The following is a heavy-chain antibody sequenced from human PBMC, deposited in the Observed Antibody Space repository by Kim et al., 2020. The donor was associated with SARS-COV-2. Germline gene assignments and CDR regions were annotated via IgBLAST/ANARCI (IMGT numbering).Heavy chain of an antibody. CDR3: AKGSHLAY. J-gene: IGHJ4*02. V-gene: IGHV3-23*01. CDR2: GVTT. Sequence: GVTTNYADSVKGRFTISRDNFKNTLFLQMNSLRAEDTAMYYCAKGSHLAYWGQGTLVTVSS.